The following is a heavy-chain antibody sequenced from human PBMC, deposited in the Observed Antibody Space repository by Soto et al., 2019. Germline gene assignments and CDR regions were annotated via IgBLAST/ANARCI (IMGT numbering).Heavy chain of an antibody. Sequence: QVRLVQSGAEVKKPGASVKVSCKASGYTFTSYYMHWVRQAPGQGLEWMGIINPSGGSTSYAQKFQGRVTMTRDTSTSTVYMELSSLRSEDTAVYYCARENYGDYTYYYYYGMDVWGQGTTVTVSS. V-gene: IGHV1-46*01. CDR1: GYTFTSYY. J-gene: IGHJ6*02. CDR3: ARENYGDYTYYYYYGMDV. CDR2: INPSGGST. D-gene: IGHD4-17*01.